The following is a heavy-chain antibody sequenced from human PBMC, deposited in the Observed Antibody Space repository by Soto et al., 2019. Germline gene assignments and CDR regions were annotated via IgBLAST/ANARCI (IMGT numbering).Heavy chain of an antibody. D-gene: IGHD3-22*01. Sequence: EVQLVESGGGLVKPGGSLRLSCAASSFTFSHVWMSWVRQAPGKGLEWVGRIKSNTDGGTTDYAAPVKGRFTISSDDSKNPLYLQMNCLKTDDTAVYYCTIAESYDNSGYYLDYWGQGTLVTVSS. CDR3: TIAESYDNSGYYLDY. J-gene: IGHJ4*02. CDR1: SFTFSHVW. V-gene: IGHV3-15*07. CDR2: IKSNTDGGTT.